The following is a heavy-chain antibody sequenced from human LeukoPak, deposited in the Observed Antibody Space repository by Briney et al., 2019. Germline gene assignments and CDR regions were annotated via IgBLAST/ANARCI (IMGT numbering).Heavy chain of an antibody. D-gene: IGHD1-26*01. Sequence: SHTLSLTCAISADTVSNKNAAWNWNRQSPSSGLEWLGRTYYRSKGYNDYAVSVKGRIDINPDTSMNQFSLRLNPVTPEDTAVYFCAREGVGATMANWGQGTLVTVSS. CDR1: ADTVSNKNAA. J-gene: IGHJ4*02. V-gene: IGHV6-1*01. CDR2: TYYRSKGYN. CDR3: AREGVGATMAN.